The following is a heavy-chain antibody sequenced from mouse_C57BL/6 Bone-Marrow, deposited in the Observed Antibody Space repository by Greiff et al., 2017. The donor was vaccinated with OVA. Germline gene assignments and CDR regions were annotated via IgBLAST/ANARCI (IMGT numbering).Heavy chain of an antibody. CDR1: GIDFSRYW. D-gene: IGHD1-1*01. Sequence: EADGIDFSRYWMSWVRRAPGKGLEWIGEINPDSSTINYAPSLKDKFIISRDNAKNTLYLQMSKVRSEDTALYYCARPSVVTPYRYFDVWGTGTTVTVSS. J-gene: IGHJ1*03. CDR3: ARPSVVTPYRYFDV. CDR2: INPDSSTI. V-gene: IGHV4-1*01.